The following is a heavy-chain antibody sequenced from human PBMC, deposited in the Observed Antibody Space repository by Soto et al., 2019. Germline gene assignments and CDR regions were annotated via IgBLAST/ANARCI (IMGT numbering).Heavy chain of an antibody. CDR3: ARPMNYADYLDH. CDR1: GYTFTSYA. CDR2: INAGNGNT. Sequence: ASVKVSCKASGYTFTSYAMHWVRQAPGQRLEWMGWINAGNGNTKYSQKFQGRVTITRDTSASTVYMELSSLRSEDTAVYYCARPMNYADYLDHWGQGTLVTVSS. V-gene: IGHV1-3*01. D-gene: IGHD1-7*01. J-gene: IGHJ4*02.